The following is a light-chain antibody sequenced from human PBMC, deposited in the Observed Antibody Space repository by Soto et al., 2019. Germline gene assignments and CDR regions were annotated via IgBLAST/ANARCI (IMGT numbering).Light chain of an antibody. CDR2: TTS. CDR1: QSVTSSC. J-gene: IGKJ3*01. Sequence: EIVLTQSPGTLSLSPGERATLTCTASQSVTSSCLAWYQRKPGQAPRLLIHTTSIRATDIPDRFSGSGSGTYFTLTISSLEPEDFAVYYCQQCGGSPLFSFGPGTRVDI. CDR3: QQCGGSPLFS. V-gene: IGKV3-20*01.